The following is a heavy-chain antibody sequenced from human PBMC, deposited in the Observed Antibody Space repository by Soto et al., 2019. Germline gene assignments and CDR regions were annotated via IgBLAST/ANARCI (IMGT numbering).Heavy chain of an antibody. V-gene: IGHV5-51*01. D-gene: IGHD5-18*01. Sequence: GESLKISCKGSGYTFTDYWIGWVRQMPGKGLEWMGIIYPGDSDVRYSPSFQGQVTTSADKSINTAYVQWSSLKASDTAMYYCATGSDRGYTYGPDYWGQGTLVTVSS. CDR2: IYPGDSDV. CDR3: ATGSDRGYTYGPDY. J-gene: IGHJ4*02. CDR1: GYTFTDYW.